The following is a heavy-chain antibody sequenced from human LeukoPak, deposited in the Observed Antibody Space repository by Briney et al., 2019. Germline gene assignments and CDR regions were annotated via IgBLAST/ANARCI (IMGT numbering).Heavy chain of an antibody. CDR1: GGSISSSSYY. J-gene: IGHJ5*02. CDR2: IYYSGST. CDR3: ASVCSSTSCYLNWFDP. D-gene: IGHD2-2*01. Sequence: PSETLSLTCTVSGGSISSSSYYWGRIPQPPGKGLEWIGSIYYSGSTYYNPSLKSRVTISVDTSKNQFSLKLSSVTAADTAVYYCASVCSSTSCYLNWFDPWGQGTLVTVSS. V-gene: IGHV4-39*01.